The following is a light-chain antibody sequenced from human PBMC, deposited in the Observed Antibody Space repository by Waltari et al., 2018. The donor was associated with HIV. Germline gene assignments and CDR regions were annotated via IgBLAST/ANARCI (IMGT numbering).Light chain of an antibody. CDR2: SNI. CDR1: SSNIGAGYD. CDR3: QSYDSSLSGSI. J-gene: IGLJ2*01. V-gene: IGLV1-40*01. Sequence: QSVLTQPPSVSGVPGQRVTISCTGNSSNIGAGYDVHWYQQLPRTAPKLLIFSNINRPSGGPDRFSDSKSGTSASLAITGLQAEYEADYYCQSYDSSLSGSIFGGGTKLTVL.